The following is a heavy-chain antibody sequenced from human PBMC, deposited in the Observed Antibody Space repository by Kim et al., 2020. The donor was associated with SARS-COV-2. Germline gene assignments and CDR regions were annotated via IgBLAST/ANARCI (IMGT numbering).Heavy chain of an antibody. D-gene: IGHD6-13*01. J-gene: IGHJ4*02. CDR3: AKDNSGSIAAAGTLDY. Sequence: SVKGRFTISRDNSKNSLYLQMNSLRTEDTALYYCAKDNSGSIAAAGTLDYWGQGTLVTVSS. V-gene: IGHV3-43*01.